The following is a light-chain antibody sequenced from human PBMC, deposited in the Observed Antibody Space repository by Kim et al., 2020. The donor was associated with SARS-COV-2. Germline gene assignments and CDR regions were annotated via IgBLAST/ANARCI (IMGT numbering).Light chain of an antibody. J-gene: IGKJ5*01. CDR2: AAS. CDR1: QSISSH. CDR3: QQGYSSPQIT. V-gene: IGKV1-39*01. Sequence: SVEDRVIITCRASQSISSHLNWYQQKPGKAPKLLIYAASSLQSGVPSRFTGSGSGTEFTLTIRTLQPEDSATYYCQQGYSSPQITFGQGTRLEIK.